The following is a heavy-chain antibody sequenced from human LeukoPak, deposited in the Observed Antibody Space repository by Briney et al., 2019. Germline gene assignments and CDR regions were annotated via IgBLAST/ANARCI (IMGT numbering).Heavy chain of an antibody. CDR3: ANEYSKGDV. CDR1: GFTFSSYA. J-gene: IGHJ3*01. Sequence: PGGSLRLSCAASGFTFSSYAMSWVRQAPGKGLEWVSAISGSGTSTYYADSVKGRFTSSRDNSKNTLHLQMNSLRAEDTAIYYCANEYSKGDVWGQGTTVTVSS. CDR2: ISGSGTST. V-gene: IGHV3-23*01. D-gene: IGHD4-11*01.